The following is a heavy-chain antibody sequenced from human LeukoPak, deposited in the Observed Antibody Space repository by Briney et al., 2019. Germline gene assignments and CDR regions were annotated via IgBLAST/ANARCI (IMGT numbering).Heavy chain of an antibody. CDR2: ISGSGGST. V-gene: IGHV3-23*01. CDR1: GFTFSSYA. J-gene: IGHJ5*02. D-gene: IGHD2-2*01. CDR3: AKDGPSTPKYQLLFSVNWFDP. Sequence: GGSLRLSCAASGFTFSSYAMSWVRQAPGKGLEWVSAISGSGGSTYYADSVKGRFTISRDNSKNSLYLQMNSLRAEDTALYYCAKDGPSTPKYQLLFSVNWFDPWGQGTLVTVSS.